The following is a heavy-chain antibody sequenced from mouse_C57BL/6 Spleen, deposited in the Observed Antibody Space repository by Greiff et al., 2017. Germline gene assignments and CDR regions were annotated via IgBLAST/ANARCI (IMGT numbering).Heavy chain of an antibody. CDR1: GYTFSSSW. CDR3: AIGRSNWYFDV. CDR2: IHPSDSDT. D-gene: IGHD4-1*01. V-gene: IGHV1-74*01. J-gene: IGHJ1*03. Sequence: VQLQQPGAELVKPGASVQVSCKASGYTFSSSWMHWVQQRPGPGLEWIGRIHPSDSDTNYNQKFKGKATLTVDKSSSTAYMQLSSLTSKDSAVYDCAIGRSNWYFDVWGTGTTVTVAS.